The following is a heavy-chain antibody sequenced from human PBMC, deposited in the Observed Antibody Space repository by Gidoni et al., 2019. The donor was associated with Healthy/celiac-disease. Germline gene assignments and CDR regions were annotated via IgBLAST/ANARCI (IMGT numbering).Heavy chain of an antibody. CDR1: GLPFDDYA. Sequence: EVQLVESGGGVVQPGGSLRLSCPASGLPFDDYAMHWVRQAPGKGLEWVSLISGDGGSTYYADSVKGRFTISRDNSKNSLYLQMNSLRTEDTALYYCAKPADDSSGYSWPPTDYWGQGTLVTVSS. D-gene: IGHD3-22*01. V-gene: IGHV3-43*02. CDR3: AKPADDSSGYSWPPTDY. J-gene: IGHJ4*02. CDR2: ISGDGGST.